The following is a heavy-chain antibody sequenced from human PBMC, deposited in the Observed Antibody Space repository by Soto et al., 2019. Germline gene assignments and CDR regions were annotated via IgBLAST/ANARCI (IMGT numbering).Heavy chain of an antibody. D-gene: IGHD6-19*01. J-gene: IGHJ5*02. CDR3: AGMPYTSGLRFDP. V-gene: IGHV4-30-2*01. Sequence: TSVTMCLTCHMAGYSYSISTYSWLWTKQPPGKALQWIGFIYQSGVTSYNPSLASRVSISLDRSNNQCSLKLKSVTAAGTAVYFCAGMPYTSGLRFDPWGPGTLVTVSS. CDR1: GYSYSISTYS. CDR2: IYQSGVT.